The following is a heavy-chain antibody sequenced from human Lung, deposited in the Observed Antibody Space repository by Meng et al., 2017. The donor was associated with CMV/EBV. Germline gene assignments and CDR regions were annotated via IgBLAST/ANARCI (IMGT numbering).Heavy chain of an antibody. CDR2: ISAGNGNT. CDR3: ARAGAAVTTHFDF. Sequence: QVQLVQSGAELQKPGASVKVSCKASGYTFGIFGITWVRQAPGQGLEWVGWISAGNGNTNYAQKFQGRVTLTTDTSTKTAYMDLRGLRSDDSAVYYCARAGAAVTTHFDFWGRGTLVTVSS. V-gene: IGHV1-18*01. J-gene: IGHJ4*02. CDR1: GYTFGIFG. D-gene: IGHD4-17*01.